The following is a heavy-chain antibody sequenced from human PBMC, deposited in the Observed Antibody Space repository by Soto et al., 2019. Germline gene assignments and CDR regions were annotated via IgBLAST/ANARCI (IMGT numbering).Heavy chain of an antibody. CDR1: GYMFSTYD. Sequence: QVQLVQSGAEVKKPGASVKVSCKASGYMFSTYDINWVRQAPGQGREWMGWLNPNSGNTDYAQKFQGRVTMTRNTSINTAYMELSSLGSDDTAVYYCARDHRYNWNDEGWFDPWGQGTLVTVSS. CDR3: ARDHRYNWNDEGWFDP. D-gene: IGHD1-20*01. J-gene: IGHJ5*02. CDR2: LNPNSGNT. V-gene: IGHV1-8*01.